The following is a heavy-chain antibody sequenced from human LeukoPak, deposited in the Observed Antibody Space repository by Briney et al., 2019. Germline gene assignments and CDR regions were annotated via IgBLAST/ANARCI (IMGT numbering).Heavy chain of an antibody. Sequence: PGGSLRLSCAASGFTFSHSSMNWVRQAPGKGLEWVSSISSTSSYLYYADSVKGRFTISRDNAKNSLYLQMNSLRAEDTAVYYCARDLIYGSHNYFDYWGQGTLVTVSS. CDR1: GFTFSHSS. J-gene: IGHJ4*02. CDR2: ISSTSSYL. D-gene: IGHD4-17*01. CDR3: ARDLIYGSHNYFDY. V-gene: IGHV3-21*01.